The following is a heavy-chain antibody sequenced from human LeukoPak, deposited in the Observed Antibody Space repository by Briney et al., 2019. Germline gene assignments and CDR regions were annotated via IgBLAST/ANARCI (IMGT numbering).Heavy chain of an antibody. Sequence: GGSLRLSCAASGFTFSNYWMHRVRQAPGKGLVWVSRINSDGSSTTSADSVKGRSTISRDNAKNTLYLQMNSLRAEDTAVYYCAKGGATVIDYWGQGTLVTVSS. J-gene: IGHJ4*02. CDR3: AKGGATVIDY. D-gene: IGHD4-17*01. CDR2: INSDGSST. CDR1: GFTFSNYW. V-gene: IGHV3-74*01.